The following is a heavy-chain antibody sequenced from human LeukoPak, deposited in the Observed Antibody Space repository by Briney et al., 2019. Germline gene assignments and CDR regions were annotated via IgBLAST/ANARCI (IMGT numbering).Heavy chain of an antibody. Sequence: ASVKVSCKASGYTFTSYDINWVRQATGQGLEWMGWMNPNSGNTGYAQKFQGRVTMTTDTSTSTAYMELRSLRSDDTAMYYCARISGYDTSGYYLYYFDYWGQGTLVTVSS. V-gene: IGHV1-8*01. CDR1: GYTFTSYD. CDR3: ARISGYDTSGYYLYYFDY. J-gene: IGHJ4*02. CDR2: MNPNSGNT. D-gene: IGHD3-22*01.